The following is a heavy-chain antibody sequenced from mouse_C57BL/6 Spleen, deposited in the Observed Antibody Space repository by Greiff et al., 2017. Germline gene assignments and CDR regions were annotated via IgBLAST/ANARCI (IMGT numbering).Heavy chain of an antibody. CDR2: IYPGDGAT. J-gene: IGHJ2*01. CDR3: AGGTDYFDY. D-gene: IGHD3-3*01. Sequence: QVQLQQSGPELVKPGASVKISCKASGYAFSSSWLNWVKQRPGKGLEWIGRIYPGDGATNYNGKFKGKATWTADKSSSTAYMQLSSLTSEDSAVVFCAGGTDYFDYWGQGTTRTVSS. CDR1: GYAFSSSW. V-gene: IGHV1-82*01.